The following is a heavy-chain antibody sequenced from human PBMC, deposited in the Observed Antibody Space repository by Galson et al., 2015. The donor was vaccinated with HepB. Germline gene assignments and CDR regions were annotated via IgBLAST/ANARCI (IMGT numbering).Heavy chain of an antibody. CDR3: AKGRFAVAGWGYFDY. CDR1: GFTFSSYG. CDR2: ISYDGSNK. D-gene: IGHD6-19*01. J-gene: IGHJ4*02. V-gene: IGHV3-30*18. Sequence: SLRLSCAASGFTFSSYGMHWVRQAPGKGLEWVAVISYDGSNKYYADSVKGRFTISRDNSKNTLYLQMNSLRAEDTAVYYCAKGRFAVAGWGYFDYWGQGTLVTVSS.